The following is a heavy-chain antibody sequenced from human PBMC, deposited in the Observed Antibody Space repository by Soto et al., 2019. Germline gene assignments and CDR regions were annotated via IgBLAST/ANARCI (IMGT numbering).Heavy chain of an antibody. CDR3: ATSARQGANYYYGMDV. CDR2: IYPGDSDT. V-gene: IGHV5-51*01. Sequence: LGESLKISCKGSGYSFTSYWIGWVRQMPGKGLEWMGIIYPGDSDTRYSPSFQGQVTISADKSISTAYLQWSSLKASDTAMYYCATSARQGANYYYGMDVWGQGTTVTAP. CDR1: GYSFTSYW. J-gene: IGHJ6*02. D-gene: IGHD6-6*01.